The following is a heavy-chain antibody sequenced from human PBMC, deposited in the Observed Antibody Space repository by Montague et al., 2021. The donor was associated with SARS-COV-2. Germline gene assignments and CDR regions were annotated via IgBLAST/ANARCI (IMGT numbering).Heavy chain of an antibody. CDR2: ISTSAYTT. CDR3: TRDYRSIVGDGLDI. V-gene: IGHV3-48*03. Sequence: SLRLSCAASGFTFSNYDMNWVRRAPGKGPEWISYISTSAYTTSYAGSVKGRFTISRDNGKNSLYPQMNSLRVEDTAVYYCTRDYRSIVGDGLDIWGQGTKVTVSS. J-gene: IGHJ3*02. CDR1: GFTFSNYD. D-gene: IGHD3-16*02.